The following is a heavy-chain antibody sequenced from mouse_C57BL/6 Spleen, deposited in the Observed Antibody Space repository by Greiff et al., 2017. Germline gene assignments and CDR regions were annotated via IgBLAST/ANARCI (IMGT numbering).Heavy chain of an antibody. Sequence: QVQLQQPGAELVRPGTSVKLSCKASGYTFTSYWMHWVKQRPGQGLEWIGVIDPSDSYTNYNQKFKGKATLTVDTSSSTAYMQLSSLTSEDSAVYYCARSLFITTVVATPLYFGCWGQGATLTVAS. CDR1: GYTFTSYW. CDR3: ARSLFITTVVATPLYFGC. D-gene: IGHD1-1*01. V-gene: IGHV1-59*01. CDR2: IDPSDSYT. J-gene: IGHJ2*01.